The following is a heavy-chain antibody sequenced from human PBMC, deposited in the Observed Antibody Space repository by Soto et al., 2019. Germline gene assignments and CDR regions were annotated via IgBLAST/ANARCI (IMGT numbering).Heavy chain of an antibody. J-gene: IGHJ4*02. CDR1: GFTFSSET. CDR3: ANELGENPAIPFDA. V-gene: IGHV1-69*01. D-gene: IGHD2-21*01. CDR2: IIPLFGTA. Sequence: VQLVQSGADVKKPGSSVKVSCQASGFTFSSETLGWVRQAPGQGLEWVGGIIPLFGTASYAQKFQGRVTIIAEESTSTVYMELSSLRSDDTAVYFCANELGENPAIPFDAWGQGTLVTVSA.